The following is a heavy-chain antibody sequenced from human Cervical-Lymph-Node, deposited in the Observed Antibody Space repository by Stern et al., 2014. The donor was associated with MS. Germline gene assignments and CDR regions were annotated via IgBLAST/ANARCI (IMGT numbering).Heavy chain of an antibody. CDR2: MSYDGSDK. CDR1: GFTFTSYT. J-gene: IGHJ6*02. CDR3: ARDNPGVGGLGHYYGMDV. D-gene: IGHD1-14*01. Sequence: QVQLVESGGGVVQPGRSLRLSCAASGFTFTSYTMYWVRQAPGQGLEWVALMSYDGSDKDYAGSVKGRFTISRDTSKNTLYLQMNSLRDEDTAVYYCARDNPGVGGLGHYYGMDVWGQGTTVTVSS. V-gene: IGHV3-30*04.